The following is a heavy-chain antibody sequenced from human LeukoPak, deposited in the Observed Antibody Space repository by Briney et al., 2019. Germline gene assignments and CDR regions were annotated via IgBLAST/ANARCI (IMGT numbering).Heavy chain of an antibody. CDR1: GFTFSSYA. J-gene: IGHJ6*02. CDR2: ISYDGSNK. Sequence: GGSLRLSCAASGFTFSSYAMHWVRQAPGKGLERVAVISYDGSNKYYADPVKGRFTISRDNSKNTLYLQMNSLRAEDTAVYYCAKCRTRKGWFGAFYYYYGMDVWGQGTTVTVSS. CDR3: AKCRTRKGWFGAFYYYYGMDV. V-gene: IGHV3-30*18. D-gene: IGHD3-10*01.